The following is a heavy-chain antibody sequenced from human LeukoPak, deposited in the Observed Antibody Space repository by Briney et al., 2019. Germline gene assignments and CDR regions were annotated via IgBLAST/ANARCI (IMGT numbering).Heavy chain of an antibody. J-gene: IGHJ4*02. V-gene: IGHV4-34*01. CDR2: IIHSGST. CDR3: ARGAARMVEVATIISFEY. CDR1: GGSFRGYY. Sequence: SETLSLTCAVYGGSFRGYYWSWIRQPPGKGLEWIGEIIHSGSTNYNPSLKSRVTISVDTSKNQFSLKVSSVTAADTAVYYCARGAARMVEVATIISFEYWGQGALVTVSS. D-gene: IGHD5-24*01.